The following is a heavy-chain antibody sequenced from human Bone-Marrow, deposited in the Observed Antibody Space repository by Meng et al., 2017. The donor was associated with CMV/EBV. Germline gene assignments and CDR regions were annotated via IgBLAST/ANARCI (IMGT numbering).Heavy chain of an antibody. CDR1: GLTFSRYD. Sequence: GGSLRLSCAASGLTFSRYDMHWVRQPTGKGLEWVSAIGTAGDTYYPDSVKGRFTISRENAKNSLYLQMNSLTAGDTAVYYCVALNPRRGYTYGDSKGWFDPWGQGTLVTVSS. J-gene: IGHJ5*02. CDR3: VALNPRRGYTYGDSKGWFDP. D-gene: IGHD5-18*01. V-gene: IGHV3-13*01. CDR2: IGTAGDT.